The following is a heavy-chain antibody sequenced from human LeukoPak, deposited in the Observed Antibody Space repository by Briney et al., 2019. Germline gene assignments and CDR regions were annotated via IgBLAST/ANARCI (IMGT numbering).Heavy chain of an antibody. CDR3: ARDLDDAFDI. J-gene: IGHJ3*02. V-gene: IGHV1-2*02. CDR2: INPKTGST. D-gene: IGHD1-1*01. CDR1: GYTFTDYY. Sequence: APVKVSCKASGYTFTDYYIHWVRQAPGQGLEWMGWINPKTGSTNYPQKFQGRVTMTRDTSISTVNMELSRLRSDDTAVYFCARDLDDAFDIWGQGTVVTVS.